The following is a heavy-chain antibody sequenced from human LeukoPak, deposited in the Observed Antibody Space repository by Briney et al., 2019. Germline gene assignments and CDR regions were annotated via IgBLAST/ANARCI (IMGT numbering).Heavy chain of an antibody. D-gene: IGHD4-23*01. CDR1: GFTFSSFQ. V-gene: IGHV3-21*01. CDR3: ARDATTVVTPIAY. CDR2: ISSSSSYI. J-gene: IGHJ4*02. Sequence: PGGSLRLSCAASGFTFSSFQMTWVRQAPGKGLEWVSSISSSSSYIYYADSVKGRFTISRDNAKNSLYLQMNSLRAEDTAVYYCARDATTVVTPIAYWGQGTLVTVSS.